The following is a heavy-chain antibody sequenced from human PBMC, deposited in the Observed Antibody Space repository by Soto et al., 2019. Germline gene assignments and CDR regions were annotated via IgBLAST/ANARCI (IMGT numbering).Heavy chain of an antibody. CDR2: INHSGST. Sequence: SETLSLTCAVYGGSFSGYYWSWIRQPPGKGLEWIGEINHSGSTNYNPSLKSRVTISVDTSKNQFSLKLSSVTAADTAVYYCARGLAYYDFWSGYYHPYYYYYGMDVWGQGTTVTVSS. CDR1: GGSFSGYY. D-gene: IGHD3-3*01. CDR3: ARGLAYYDFWSGYYHPYYYYYGMDV. J-gene: IGHJ6*02. V-gene: IGHV4-34*01.